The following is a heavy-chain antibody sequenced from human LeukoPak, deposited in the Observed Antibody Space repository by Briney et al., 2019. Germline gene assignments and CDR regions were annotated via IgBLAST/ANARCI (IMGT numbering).Heavy chain of an antibody. V-gene: IGHV4-4*07. CDR3: ARARAPDYYYYYMDV. Sequence: SETLSLTCTVSGGSISRYYCSWSRQPAGKGLEWIGRIYTSGSTNYNPSLKSRVTISVDKSKNQFSLRLSSVTAADTAVYFCARARAPDYYYYYMDVWGKGTTVTVSS. CDR2: IYTSGST. CDR1: GGSISRYY. J-gene: IGHJ6*03.